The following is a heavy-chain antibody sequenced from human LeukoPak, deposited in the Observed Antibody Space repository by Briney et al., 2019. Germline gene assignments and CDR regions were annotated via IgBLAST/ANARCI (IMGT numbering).Heavy chain of an antibody. CDR1: GGSISSYY. D-gene: IGHD6-13*01. CDR2: IYYSGST. V-gene: IGHV4-59*08. Sequence: SETLSLTCTVSGGSISSYYGSWIRQPPGKGLEWMGYIYYSGSTNYNPSLKSRFTISVDTSKNQFSLKLSPVTAADTAVYYCARLGQPLVSDYYSYYMDVWRTGNTVTLPS. J-gene: IGHJ6*03. CDR3: ARLGQPLVSDYYSYYMDV.